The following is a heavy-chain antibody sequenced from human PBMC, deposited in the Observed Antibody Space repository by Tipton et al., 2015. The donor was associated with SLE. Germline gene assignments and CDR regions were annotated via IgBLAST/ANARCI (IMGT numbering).Heavy chain of an antibody. D-gene: IGHD2-15*01. Sequence: QVQLVQSGAEVKKPGASVKVSCKASGYTFTGYYMHWVRQAPGQGLEWMGGIIPIFGTANYAQKFQGRVTITADESTSTAYMERSSLRSEDPAVYYCAKGGVVVAATVDYWGQGTLVTVSS. J-gene: IGHJ4*02. V-gene: IGHV1-69*01. CDR1: GYTFTGYY. CDR2: IIPIFGTA. CDR3: AKGGVVVAATVDY.